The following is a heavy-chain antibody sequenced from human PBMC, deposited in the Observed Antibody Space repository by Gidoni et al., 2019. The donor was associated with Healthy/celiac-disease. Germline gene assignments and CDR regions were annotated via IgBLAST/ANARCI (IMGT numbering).Heavy chain of an antibody. CDR3: ASGVWFGEYYFDY. D-gene: IGHD3-10*01. V-gene: IGHV5-10-1*03. Sequence: EVQLVQSGAEGKKPGESLRISCKGSGYSFTSYWISWVRQMPGKGLEWMGRIDPSDSYTNYRPSFQGHVTISADKSISTDYLQWSSLKASDTAMYYCASGVWFGEYYFDYWGQGTLVTVSS. J-gene: IGHJ4*02. CDR1: GYSFTSYW. CDR2: IDPSDSYT.